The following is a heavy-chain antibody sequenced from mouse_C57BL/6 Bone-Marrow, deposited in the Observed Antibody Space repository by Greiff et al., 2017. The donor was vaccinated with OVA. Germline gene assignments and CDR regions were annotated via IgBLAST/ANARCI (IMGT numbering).Heavy chain of an antibody. CDR1: GYTFTSYW. D-gene: IGHD1-1*02. Sequence: QVQLQQPGAELVKPGASVQMSCKASGYTFTSYWLTWVQQRPGQGLAWIGDIYHGSGSTNYNEKFKSKATLTVDTASSTAYMQLSSLTSEDSAVYYCARRKNGRRKRDWFAYWGQGTLVTVSA. CDR2: IYHGSGST. J-gene: IGHJ3*01. CDR3: ARRKNGRRKRDWFAY. V-gene: IGHV1-55*01.